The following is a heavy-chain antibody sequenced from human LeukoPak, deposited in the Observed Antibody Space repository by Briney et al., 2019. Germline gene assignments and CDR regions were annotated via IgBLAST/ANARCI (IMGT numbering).Heavy chain of an antibody. V-gene: IGHV3-48*03. CDR3: ARVGSGSYYSLYYYYYGMDV. CDR2: ISSSGSTI. D-gene: IGHD1-26*01. Sequence: PGGSLRLSCAASGFTFSSYEMNWVRQAPGKGLEWVSYISSSGSTIYYADSGKGRFTISRDNAKNSLYLQMNSLIAEDTAVYYCARVGSGSYYSLYYYYYGMDVWGQGTTVTVSS. J-gene: IGHJ6*02. CDR1: GFTFSSYE.